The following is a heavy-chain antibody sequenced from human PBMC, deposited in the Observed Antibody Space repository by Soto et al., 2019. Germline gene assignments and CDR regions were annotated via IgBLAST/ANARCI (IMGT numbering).Heavy chain of an antibody. J-gene: IGHJ4*02. D-gene: IGHD5-18*01. CDR2: IWYDGSNK. Sequence: QVQLVESGGGVVQPGRSLRLSCAASGFTFSSYGMHWVRQAPGKGLEWVAVIWYDGSNKYYADSVKGRFTISRDNSKNPLYLQMNSLRAEDTAVYYCARDGLHSYGHTDIDYWGQGTLVTVSS. CDR1: GFTFSSYG. V-gene: IGHV3-33*01. CDR3: ARDGLHSYGHTDIDY.